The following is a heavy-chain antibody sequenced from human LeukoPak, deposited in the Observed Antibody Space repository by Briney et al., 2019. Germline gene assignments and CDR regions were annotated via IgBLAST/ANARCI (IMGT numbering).Heavy chain of an antibody. CDR3: ARLWQWELVRLDP. CDR1: GGSFSGYY. Sequence: SETLSLTCAVYGGSFSGYYWSWIRQPQGKGLEWIGEINHSGSTNYNPSLKSRVTISVDTSKNQFSLKLSSVTAADTAVYYCARLWQWELVRLDPWGQGTLVTVSS. J-gene: IGHJ5*02. V-gene: IGHV4-34*01. CDR2: INHSGST. D-gene: IGHD1-26*01.